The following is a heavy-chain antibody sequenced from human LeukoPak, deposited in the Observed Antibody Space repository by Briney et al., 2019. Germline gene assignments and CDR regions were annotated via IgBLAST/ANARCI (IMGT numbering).Heavy chain of an antibody. Sequence: PGGSLRLSCAASGFTFSSYGMHWVRQAPGKGLEWVAVISYDGSNKYYADSVKGRFTISRDNSRNTLYLQMNSLRAEDTAVYYCAREAPRYSYGLGAFDIWGQGTMVTVSS. J-gene: IGHJ3*02. V-gene: IGHV3-30*03. CDR2: ISYDGSNK. CDR1: GFTFSSYG. CDR3: AREAPRYSYGLGAFDI. D-gene: IGHD5-18*01.